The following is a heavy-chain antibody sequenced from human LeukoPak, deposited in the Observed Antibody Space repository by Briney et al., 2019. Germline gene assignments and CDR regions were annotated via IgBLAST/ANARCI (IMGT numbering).Heavy chain of an antibody. Sequence: ASVKVSCKASGYTFTSYYMRWVRQAPGQGLEWMGIINPSGGSTSYAQKFQGRVTMTRDTSTSTVYMELSSLRSEDTAVYYCARVRRYDSSGYYYGFDYWGQGTLVTVSS. V-gene: IGHV1-46*01. CDR3: ARVRRYDSSGYYYGFDY. CDR2: INPSGGST. CDR1: GYTFTSYY. D-gene: IGHD3-22*01. J-gene: IGHJ4*02.